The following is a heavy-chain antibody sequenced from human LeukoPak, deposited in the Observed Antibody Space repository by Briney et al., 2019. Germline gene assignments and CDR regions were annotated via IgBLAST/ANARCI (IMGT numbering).Heavy chain of an antibody. CDR1: GFTFSNAW. CDR2: ISGSGGST. J-gene: IGHJ3*02. D-gene: IGHD6-6*01. V-gene: IGHV3-23*01. Sequence: GGSLRLSCAASGFTFSNAWMSWVRQAPAKGLEWVSAISGSGGSTYYADSVKGRFTISRDNSKNTLYLQMNSLRAEDTAVYYCAKREDSLDAFDIWGQRTMVTVSS. CDR3: AKREDSLDAFDI.